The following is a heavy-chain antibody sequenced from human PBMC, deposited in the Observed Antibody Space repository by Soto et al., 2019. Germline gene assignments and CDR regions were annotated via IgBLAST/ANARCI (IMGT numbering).Heavy chain of an antibody. CDR2: IYWDDDK. Sequence: QITLKESGPTLVKPTQTLTLTCTFSGFSLSTSGVGVGWIRQPPGKALEWLALIYWDDDKSYSPSLKSRLTIPQNTSKDQVVHTITHMDPVDTATYYCAHTPGGNWYSAAGLFDHWGQGTLVTVSS. D-gene: IGHD6-13*01. CDR1: GFSLSTSGVG. CDR3: AHTPGGNWYSAAGLFDH. J-gene: IGHJ5*02. V-gene: IGHV2-5*02.